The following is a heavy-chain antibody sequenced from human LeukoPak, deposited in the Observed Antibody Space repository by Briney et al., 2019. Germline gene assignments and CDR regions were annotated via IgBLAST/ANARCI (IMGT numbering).Heavy chain of an antibody. CDR1: GGSISSGGYY. Sequence: SETLSLTCAVSGGSISSGGYYWSWIRQPPGKGLEWIGEINHSGSTNYNPSLKSRVTISVDTSKNQFSLKLSSVTAADTAVYYCARGRATAQRRVWFDPWGQGTLVTVSS. D-gene: IGHD5-12*01. V-gene: IGHV4-34*01. CDR3: ARGRATAQRRVWFDP. J-gene: IGHJ5*02. CDR2: INHSGST.